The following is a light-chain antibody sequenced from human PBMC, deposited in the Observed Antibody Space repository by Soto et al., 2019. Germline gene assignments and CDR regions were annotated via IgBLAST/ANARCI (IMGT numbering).Light chain of an antibody. V-gene: IGKV1-39*01. CDR3: QQYGSSPPGT. J-gene: IGKJ5*01. CDR2: AAS. Sequence: IQMTQSPSSLSASVGDRVTITCRASQSISSYLNWYQQKPGKAPKLLIYAASSLQSGVPSRFSGSGSGTDFTLTIGRLEPEDFAVYYCQQYGSSPPGTFGQGTRLEIK. CDR1: QSISSY.